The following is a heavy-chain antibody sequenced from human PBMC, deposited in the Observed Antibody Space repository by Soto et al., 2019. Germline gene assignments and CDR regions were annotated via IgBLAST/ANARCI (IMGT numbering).Heavy chain of an antibody. CDR2: ISAYNGNT. CDR1: GYTFTSYG. V-gene: IGHV1-18*01. J-gene: IGHJ4*02. Sequence: QVPLVQSGAEVKKPGASVKVSCKASGYTFTSYGISWVRQAPGQGLEWMGWISAYNGNTNYAQKLQGRVTMTTDTSTSTAYMELRSLRSDDTAVYYCARTVLGYCSGGSCYSGYFDYWGQGTLVTVSS. CDR3: ARTVLGYCSGGSCYSGYFDY. D-gene: IGHD2-15*01.